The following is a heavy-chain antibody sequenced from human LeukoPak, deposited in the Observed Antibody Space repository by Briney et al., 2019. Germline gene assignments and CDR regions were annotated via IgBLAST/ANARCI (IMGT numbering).Heavy chain of an antibody. CDR1: GYTFTSYD. V-gene: IGHV1-8*03. J-gene: IGHJ6*03. CDR2: MNPNSGNT. CDR3: ARMTYDGVDRYFDWNRPGDMDV. Sequence: ASVKVTCKASGYTFTSYDINWVRQATGQGLEWMGWMNPNSGNTGYAQKFQGRVTITRNTSINTVYMELSSLRSEDTAVYYCARMTYDGVDRYFDWNRPGDMDVWGKGTTVTVSS. D-gene: IGHD3-9*01.